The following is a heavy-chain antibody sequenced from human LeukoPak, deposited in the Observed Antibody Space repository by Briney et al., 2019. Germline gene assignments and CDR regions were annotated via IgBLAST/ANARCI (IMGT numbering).Heavy chain of an antibody. D-gene: IGHD3-10*01. Sequence: GASVKVSCKASGYIFTSYGISWVRQAPGQGLEWMGWISAYNGKINYAQKIQGRVTMTTDTSTNTAYMELRSLRSDDTAVYYCARDIRHYGSGAGFDYWGQGTLVTVSS. CDR2: ISAYNGKI. V-gene: IGHV1-18*01. J-gene: IGHJ4*02. CDR1: GYIFTSYG. CDR3: ARDIRHYGSGAGFDY.